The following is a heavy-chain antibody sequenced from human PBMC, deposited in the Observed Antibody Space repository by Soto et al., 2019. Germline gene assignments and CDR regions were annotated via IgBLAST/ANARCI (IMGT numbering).Heavy chain of an antibody. D-gene: IGHD6-13*01. CDR3: ARQIIAAHKVGVDY. V-gene: IGHV5-10-1*01. J-gene: IGHJ4*02. CDR2: IDPSDSYT. Sequence: GESLKISCKGSGYSFTSYWISWVRQMPGKGLEWMGRIDPSDSYTNYSPSFQGHVTISADKSISTAYLQWSSLKASDTAMYYCARQIIAAHKVGVDYWGQGTLVTVPQ. CDR1: GYSFTSYW.